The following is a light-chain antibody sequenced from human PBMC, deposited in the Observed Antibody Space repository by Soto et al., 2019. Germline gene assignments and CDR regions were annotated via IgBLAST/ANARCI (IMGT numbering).Light chain of an antibody. CDR1: QDIANY. CDR2: DAS. V-gene: IGKV1-33*01. CDR3: QQYDNLPYT. Sequence: DIQMTQSPSSLSASAGDRVTITCQASQDIANYLNWYQQKPGKAPNLLIKDASNLESGVPSRFSGTVSGTDFTFTISSLQPEDIATYYCQQYDNLPYTFGQGTKLEIK. J-gene: IGKJ2*01.